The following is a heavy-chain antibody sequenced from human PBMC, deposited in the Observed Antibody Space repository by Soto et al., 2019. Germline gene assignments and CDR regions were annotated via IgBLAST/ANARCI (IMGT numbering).Heavy chain of an antibody. CDR1: GGSISSYY. D-gene: IGHD4-4*01. J-gene: IGHJ6*03. CDR3: GRERGATTVMAADYYYYYMDV. V-gene: IGHV4-59*01. Sequence: SETLSLTCTVSGGSISSYYWSWIRQPPGKGLEWIGYIYYSGSTNYNPSLKSRVTISVDTSKNQFSLKLSSVTAADTAVYYCGRERGATTVMAADYYYYYMDVWGKGTTVTVSS. CDR2: IYYSGST.